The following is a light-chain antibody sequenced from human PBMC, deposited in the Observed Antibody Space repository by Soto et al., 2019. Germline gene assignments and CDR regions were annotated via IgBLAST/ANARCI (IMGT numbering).Light chain of an antibody. Sequence: ERVMTQSPATLSLSPGERATLSCRASQRVGSNLAWYQQKPGQAPRLLIYDASTRATGVPARFSGSRSGTEFALTITSLQSEDVTVYYCQQYDTWLGTFGGGTKVEIK. CDR2: DAS. V-gene: IGKV3D-15*01. J-gene: IGKJ4*01. CDR3: QQYDTWLGT. CDR1: QRVGSN.